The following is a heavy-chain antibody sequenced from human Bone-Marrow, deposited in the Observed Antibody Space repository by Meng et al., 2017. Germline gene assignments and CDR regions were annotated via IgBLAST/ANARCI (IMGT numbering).Heavy chain of an antibody. Sequence: SETLSLTCTVSGGSISSSSYYWGWIRQPPGKGLEWIGSIYYSGSTYYNPSLKSRVTISVDTSKNQFSLKLSSVTAADTAVYYCARGLARRGTYYYGSGSYYTDNWFDPWGQGTLVTVSS. CDR2: IYYSGST. V-gene: IGHV4-39*07. D-gene: IGHD3-10*01. J-gene: IGHJ5*02. CDR1: GGSISSSSYY. CDR3: ARGLARRGTYYYGSGSYYTDNWFDP.